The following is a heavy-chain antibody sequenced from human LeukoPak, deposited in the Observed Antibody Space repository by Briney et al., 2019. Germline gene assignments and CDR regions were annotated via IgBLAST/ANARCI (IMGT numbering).Heavy chain of an antibody. V-gene: IGHV3-48*01. Sequence: SGGSLRLSCAASGFIFSSYSMNWVRQAPGKGLEWVSYINSRSSTIYYADSVKGRFTISRDNAKNSLYLQINSLRAEDRAVYYCARDLSYYYDSSDPGAFDIWGQGTMVTVSS. CDR2: INSRSSTI. CDR3: ARDLSYYYDSSDPGAFDI. D-gene: IGHD3-22*01. J-gene: IGHJ3*02. CDR1: GFIFSSYS.